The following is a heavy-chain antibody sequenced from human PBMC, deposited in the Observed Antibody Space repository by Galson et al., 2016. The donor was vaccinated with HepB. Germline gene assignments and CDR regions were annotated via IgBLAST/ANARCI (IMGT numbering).Heavy chain of an antibody. D-gene: IGHD3-22*01. V-gene: IGHV3-23*01. CDR3: AKVRSAGYYDFSDY. Sequence: ETLSLTCTVSGGSISTYYWSWIRQPPGKGLEWVSGISGGGDNTYYAESVQGRFSITRDNSGNTLYLQMISLRAEDTAVYYCAKVRSAGYYDFSDYWGQGTLVTVSS. CDR1: GGSISTYY. J-gene: IGHJ4*02. CDR2: ISGGGDNT.